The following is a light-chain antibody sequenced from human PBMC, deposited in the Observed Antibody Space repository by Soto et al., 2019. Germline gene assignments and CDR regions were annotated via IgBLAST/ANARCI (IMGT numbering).Light chain of an antibody. CDR3: HQYKTYST. CDR1: QGISSY. CDR2: DAS. J-gene: IGKJ1*01. V-gene: IGKV1D-8*01. Sequence: VIWMTQSPSLLSASTGDRVTISCRMSQGISSYLAWYQQKPGKAPELLIYDASTLESGVSSRFSGTGSETECTLTITDLQADDLATYFCHQYKTYSTFGQGTKVDIK.